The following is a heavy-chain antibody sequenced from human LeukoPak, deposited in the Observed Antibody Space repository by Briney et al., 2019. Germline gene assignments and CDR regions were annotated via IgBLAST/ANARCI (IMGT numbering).Heavy chain of an antibody. J-gene: IGHJ6*03. V-gene: IGHV3-20*01. Sequence: GGSLRLSCAASGFTFDDYAMSWVRQAPGKGLEWVSGINWNGGSTGYADPVKGRFTISRDNAKNSLYLQMNSLRVEDTALYHCARSMTSGYYYYYMDVWGKGTTVTISS. D-gene: IGHD2/OR15-2a*01. CDR1: GFTFDDYA. CDR2: INWNGGST. CDR3: ARSMTSGYYYYYMDV.